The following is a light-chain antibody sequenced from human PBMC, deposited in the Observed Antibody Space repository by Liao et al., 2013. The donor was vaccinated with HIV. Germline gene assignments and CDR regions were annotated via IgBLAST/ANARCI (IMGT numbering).Light chain of an antibody. CDR3: QAWDSSTAAYV. Sequence: SYELTQPPSVSVSPGQTASISCSGDNLGEKSASWYQQKPGQSPVLVIYQDTKRPSGIPERFSGSNYGNTATLTISGTQAMDEADYYCQAWDSSTAAYVFGTGTKVTVL. CDR1: NLGEKS. J-gene: IGLJ1*01. CDR2: QDT. V-gene: IGLV3-1*01.